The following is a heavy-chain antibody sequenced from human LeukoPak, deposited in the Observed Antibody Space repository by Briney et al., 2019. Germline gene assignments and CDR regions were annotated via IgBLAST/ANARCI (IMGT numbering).Heavy chain of an antibody. CDR3: AKGGTWHGENWFDP. CDR2: IISSSSYI. V-gene: IGHV3-21*04. D-gene: IGHD3-10*01. CDR1: GFTFSSYS. Sequence: KTGGSLSPSCAASGFTFSSYSMNWVRQAPGKGLEGVSSIISSSSYIYYTDSVKGRFTISRDNAKNSLYLQMNSLRAEDTALYYCAKGGTWHGENWFDPWGQGTLVTVSS. J-gene: IGHJ5*02.